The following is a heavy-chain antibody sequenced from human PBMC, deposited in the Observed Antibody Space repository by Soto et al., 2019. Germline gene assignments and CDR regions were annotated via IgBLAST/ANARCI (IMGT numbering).Heavy chain of an antibody. CDR2: MSSSGATI. CDR3: ARNTVSAAGAYYYGLDV. J-gene: IGHJ6*02. V-gene: IGHV3-11*01. Sequence: GGSLRLSCAGSGFTFRDYYMRWVRLAPGQGLEWVSYMSSSGATIYYADSVKGRFTISRDNAKNSRYLQMNSLRADDTAVYYCARNTVSAAGAYYYGLDVWGQGTTVTVSS. D-gene: IGHD6-13*01. CDR1: GFTFRDYY.